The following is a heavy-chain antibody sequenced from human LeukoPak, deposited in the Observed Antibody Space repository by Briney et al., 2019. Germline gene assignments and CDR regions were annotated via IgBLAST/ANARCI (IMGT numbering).Heavy chain of an antibody. CDR3: ARVRYCSGGSCYSPYYYYYMDV. CDR1: GGSISSGGYY. Sequence: TLSLTCTVSGGSISSGGYYWRWIRQHPGKGLEWIGYIYYSGSTYYNPYLKSRVTISVDTSKNQFSLKLSSVTAADTAVYYCARVRYCSGGSCYSPYYYYYMDVWGKGTTVTVSS. CDR2: IYYSGST. D-gene: IGHD2-15*01. V-gene: IGHV4-31*03. J-gene: IGHJ6*03.